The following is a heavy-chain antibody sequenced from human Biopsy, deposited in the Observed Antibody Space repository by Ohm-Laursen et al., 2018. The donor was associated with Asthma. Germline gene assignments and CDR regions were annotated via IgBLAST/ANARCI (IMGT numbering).Heavy chain of an antibody. D-gene: IGHD5-24*01. J-gene: IGHJ4*02. V-gene: IGHV2-5*02. CDR2: TYWDADK. Sequence: TQTLTLTCSFSGFSLSTSGVGVGWIRQPPGKALDWLALTYWDADKRYSPSLKTRLTVTKDTSNNQVVLTLTNVDPVDTATYYCAHFKMSTSMAFDYWGPGTVVTVPS. CDR3: AHFKMSTSMAFDY. CDR1: GFSLSTSGVG.